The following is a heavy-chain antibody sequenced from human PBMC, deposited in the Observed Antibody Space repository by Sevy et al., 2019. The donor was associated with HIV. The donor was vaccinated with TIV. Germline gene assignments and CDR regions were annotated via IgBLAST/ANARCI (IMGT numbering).Heavy chain of an antibody. V-gene: IGHV1-69*10. D-gene: IGHD2-21*02. CDR3: ASVRPCGGDCYFFDS. CDR1: GGSLSNYG. J-gene: IGHJ4*02. Sequence: ASVKVSCKASGGSLSNYGINWVQQAAGQGLEWMGGIIPRPGLANYAQKFRDRVTITADESTNTVYMEVRRLRFEDTGDYYRASVRPCGGDCYFFDSWGQGTLVTVSS. CDR2: IIPRPGLA.